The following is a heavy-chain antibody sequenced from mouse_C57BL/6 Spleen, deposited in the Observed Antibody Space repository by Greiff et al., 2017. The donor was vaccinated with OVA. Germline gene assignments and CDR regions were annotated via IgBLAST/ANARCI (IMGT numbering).Heavy chain of an antibody. J-gene: IGHJ4*01. CDR3: AREDGNYYYAMDY. CDR1: GYTFTSYW. D-gene: IGHD2-1*01. Sequence: VQLQQPGAELVKPGASVKMSCKASGYTFTSYWLTWVKQRPGQGLEWIGDIYPGSGSTNYNEKFKSKATLTVDTSSSTAYMQLSSLTSEDSAVYYSAREDGNYYYAMDYWGQGTSGTVSS. V-gene: IGHV1-55*01. CDR2: IYPGSGST.